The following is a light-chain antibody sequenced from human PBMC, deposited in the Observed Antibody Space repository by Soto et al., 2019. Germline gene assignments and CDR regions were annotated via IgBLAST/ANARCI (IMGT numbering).Light chain of an antibody. V-gene: IGLV2-11*01. J-gene: IGLJ3*02. CDR2: DVS. Sequence: QSALTQPRSVSGSPGQSVTISCTGTSSDFGGYNYVSWYQHHPGKAPKLMIYDVSERPSGVPDRFSGSKSGNTASLTISGLQAEDEADYYCSSYTSTNTWVFGGGTKLTVL. CDR1: SSDFGGYNY. CDR3: SSYTSTNTWV.